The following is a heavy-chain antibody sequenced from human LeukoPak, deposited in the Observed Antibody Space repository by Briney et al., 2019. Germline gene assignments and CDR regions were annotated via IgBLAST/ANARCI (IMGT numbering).Heavy chain of an antibody. Sequence: SGTLSLTCAVSGGSISSSNWWSWVRQPPGKGLEWIGAINHSGSTNYNPSLKSRVTISVDTSKNQFSLKLSSVTAADTAVYYCAREGSGSSDWGQGTLVTVSS. CDR2: INHSGST. D-gene: IGHD1-26*01. J-gene: IGHJ4*02. V-gene: IGHV4-4*02. CDR1: GGSISSSNW. CDR3: AREGSGSSD.